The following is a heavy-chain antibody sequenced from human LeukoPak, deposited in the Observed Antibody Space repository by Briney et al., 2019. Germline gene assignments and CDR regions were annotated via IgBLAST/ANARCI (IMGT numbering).Heavy chain of an antibody. V-gene: IGHV3-30*18. J-gene: IGHJ4*02. CDR2: IAYDGSNK. CDR1: RFTFNTYG. Sequence: AGGSLRLSCVASRFTFNTYGMHWVRQAPGKGLEWVAFIAYDGSNKFYADSVKGRFTISRDNSKNTLYLQMNSLRPEDTAVYYCAKDRDHGLYYFDYWAREPWSPSPQ. D-gene: IGHD1-14*01. CDR3: AKDRDHGLYYFDY.